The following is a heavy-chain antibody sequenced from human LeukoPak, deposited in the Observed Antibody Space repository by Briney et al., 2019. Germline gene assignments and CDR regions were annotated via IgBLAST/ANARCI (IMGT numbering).Heavy chain of an antibody. CDR3: ARWRSRGLERDYSNQYYFDY. CDR1: GGSISSHY. Sequence: SETLSLTCTVSGGSISSHYWSWIRQPPGKGLEWIGYIYYSGSTNYNPSLKSRVTISVDTSKNQFSLKLSSVTAADTAVYYCARWRSRGLERDYSNQYYFDYWGQGTLVTVSS. CDR2: IYYSGST. V-gene: IGHV4-59*11. D-gene: IGHD4-11*01. J-gene: IGHJ4*02.